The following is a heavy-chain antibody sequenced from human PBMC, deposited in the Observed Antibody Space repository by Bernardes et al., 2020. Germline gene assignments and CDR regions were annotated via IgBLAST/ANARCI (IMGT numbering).Heavy chain of an antibody. CDR2: ISAYNGYT. CDR3: ARYLLSSGWSWYAMDV. J-gene: IGHJ6*02. CDR1: GDTFTSYG. D-gene: IGHD3-22*01. V-gene: IGHV1-18*01. Sequence: ASVKVSCKATGDTFTSYGFSWVRQAPGQGLEWVGWISAYNGYTNYAQKVQGRVTMTTDTSTSTVYMELRSLRSDDTAVYYCARYLLSSGWSWYAMDVWGQGTTVTISS.